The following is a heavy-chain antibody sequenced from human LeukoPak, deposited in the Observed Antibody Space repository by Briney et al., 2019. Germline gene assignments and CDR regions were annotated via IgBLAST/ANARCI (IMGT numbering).Heavy chain of an antibody. J-gene: IGHJ4*02. CDR3: AKEATSGWYLGGFGY. D-gene: IGHD6-19*01. V-gene: IGHV3-30*02. CDR1: GFTFSSYA. Sequence: GGSLRLSCAASGFTFSSYAMSWVRQAPGKGLEWVAFIRYDGSNKYYADSVKGRFTISRDNSKNTLYLQMNSLRAEDTAVYYCAKEATSGWYLGGFGYWGQGTLVTVSS. CDR2: IRYDGSNK.